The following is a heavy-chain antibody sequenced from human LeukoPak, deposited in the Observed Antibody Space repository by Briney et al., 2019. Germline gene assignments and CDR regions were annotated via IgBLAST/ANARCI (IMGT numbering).Heavy chain of an antibody. CDR3: ARDVSSGWSFFDY. J-gene: IGHJ4*02. V-gene: IGHV4-59*01. D-gene: IGHD6-19*01. Sequence: SETLSLTCTVSGDSISSYYWSWIRQPPGKGLEWIGYIYYSGSTNYNPSLKSRVTISVDTSKNQFSLKLSSVTAADTAVYYCARDVSSGWSFFDYWGQGTLVTVSS. CDR2: IYYSGST. CDR1: GDSISSYY.